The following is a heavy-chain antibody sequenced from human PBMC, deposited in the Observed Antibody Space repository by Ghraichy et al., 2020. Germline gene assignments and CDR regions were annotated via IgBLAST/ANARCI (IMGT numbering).Heavy chain of an antibody. CDR3: ARFKVVQGVSLLHHWFDP. CDR2: IIPIFGTA. V-gene: IGHV1-69*13. Sequence: SVKVSCKASGGTFSSYAISWVRQAPGQGLEWMGGIIPIFGTANYAQKFQGRVTITADESTSTAYMELSSLRSEDTAVYYCARFKVVQGVSLLHHWFDPWGQGTLVTVSS. J-gene: IGHJ5*02. D-gene: IGHD3-10*01. CDR1: GGTFSSYA.